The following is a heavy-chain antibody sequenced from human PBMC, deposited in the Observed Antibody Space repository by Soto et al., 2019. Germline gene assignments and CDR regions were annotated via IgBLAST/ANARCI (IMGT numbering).Heavy chain of an antibody. Sequence: SETLSLTCAVSGGSISSSNWWSWVRQPPGKGLEWIGETYHSGSTNYNPSLKSRVTISVDKSKNQFSLKLSSVTAADTAVYYCARDPGSGPYYYYGMDVWGQGTTVTVSS. J-gene: IGHJ6*02. CDR2: TYHSGST. CDR1: GGSISSSNW. V-gene: IGHV4-4*02. CDR3: ARDPGSGPYYYYGMDV. D-gene: IGHD3-3*01.